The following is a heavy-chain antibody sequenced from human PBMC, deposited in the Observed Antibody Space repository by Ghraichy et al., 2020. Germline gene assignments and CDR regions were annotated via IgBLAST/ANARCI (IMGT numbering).Heavy chain of an antibody. CDR2: IDGTTTNT. CDR3: ATWLAHHFDY. J-gene: IGHJ4*02. D-gene: IGHD6-19*01. V-gene: IGHV3-23*01. Sequence: VATIDGTTTNTHYADSVQGRFTISRDNSKNTLYLHMSSLRAEDPAVYHCATWLAHHFDYWGQGTLVFASS.